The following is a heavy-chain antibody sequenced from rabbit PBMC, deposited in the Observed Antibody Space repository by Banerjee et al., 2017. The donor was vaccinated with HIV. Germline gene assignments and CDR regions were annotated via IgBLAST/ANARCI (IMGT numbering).Heavy chain of an antibody. D-gene: IGHD6-1*01. J-gene: IGHJ4*01. CDR3: ARDYADGRGYAFNL. V-gene: IGHV1S45*01. CDR2: IYTDSGGTT. Sequence: QEQLEESGGGLVKPEGSLTLTCKASGFSFSSSYYMCWVRQAPGKGLEWIGCIYTDSGGTTDYASWAKGRFTISKTSSTAVTLQMTSLTAADTATYFCARDYADGRGYAFNLWGPGTLVTVS. CDR1: GFSFSSSYY.